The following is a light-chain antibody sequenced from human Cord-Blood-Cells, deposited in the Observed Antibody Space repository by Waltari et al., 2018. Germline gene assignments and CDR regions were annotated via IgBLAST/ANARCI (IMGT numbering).Light chain of an antibody. V-gene: IGKV3-20*01. Sequence: PGERVTLSCRASQSVSSSYLAWYQQKPGQAPRLRIYGASSRATGIPDRFSGSGSGTDFTITISRLEPEDFAVYYCQQYGSSPFTFGPGTKVDIK. CDR1: QSVSSSY. CDR3: QQYGSSPFT. CDR2: GAS. J-gene: IGKJ3*01.